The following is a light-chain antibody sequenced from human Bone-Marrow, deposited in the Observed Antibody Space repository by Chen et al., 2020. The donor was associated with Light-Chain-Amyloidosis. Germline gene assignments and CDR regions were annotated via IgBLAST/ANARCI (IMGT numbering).Light chain of an antibody. Sequence: QSVLTQPTSASVSTGQRVTISSSGSSSNIGSNTVNCYQQFSGTAPKLLIYTTNQRPSGVPDRFSVSKSGTSASLAISGLQSEDEADYYCAAWDDSLNGPVFGGGTKLTVL. CDR1: SSNIGSNT. CDR2: TTN. CDR3: AAWDDSLNGPV. J-gene: IGLJ3*02. V-gene: IGLV1-44*01.